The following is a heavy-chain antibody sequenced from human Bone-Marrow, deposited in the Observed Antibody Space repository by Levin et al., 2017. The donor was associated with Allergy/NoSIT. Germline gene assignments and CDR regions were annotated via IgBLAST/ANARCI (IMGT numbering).Heavy chain of an antibody. D-gene: IGHD3-22*01. V-gene: IGHV2-5*01. J-gene: IGHJ3*02. Sequence: SGPTLVKPTQTLTLTCTFSGFSLSTHGVGVGWIRQPPGKALEWLALIYWNDDERYSPSLKSRLTITKDTSKNQVVLTMTNMYPVDTATYYCARTTEDSDDRNLDAFDIWGQGTMVTVS. CDR1: GFSLSTHGVG. CDR3: ARTTEDSDDRNLDAFDI. CDR2: IYWNDDE.